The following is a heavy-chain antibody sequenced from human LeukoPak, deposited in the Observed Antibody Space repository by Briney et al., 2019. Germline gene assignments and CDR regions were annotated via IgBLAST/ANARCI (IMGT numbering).Heavy chain of an antibody. CDR1: GGSFSGYY. CDR2: INHSGST. V-gene: IGHV4-34*01. CDR3: ARGGYSYGYSPYYFDY. Sequence: SETLSLSCAAYGGSFSGYYWSWIRQPPGKGLEWIGEINHSGSTNYNPSLKSRVTISVDTSKNQFSLKLSSVTAADTAVYYCARGGYSYGYSPYYFDYWGQGTLVTVSS. J-gene: IGHJ4*02. D-gene: IGHD5-18*01.